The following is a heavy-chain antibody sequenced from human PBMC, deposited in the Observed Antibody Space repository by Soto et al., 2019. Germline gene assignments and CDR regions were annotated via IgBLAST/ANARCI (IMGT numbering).Heavy chain of an antibody. CDR2: IYYSGST. D-gene: IGHD3-10*01. V-gene: IGHV4-61*01. CDR3: ARGGSMVATDY. Sequence: SETLSLTCSVSGGSVSSGSYYWSWIRQPPGKGLEWIGYIYYSGSTNYNPSLKSRVTISVDTSKNQFSLKLSSVTAADTAVYYCARGGSMVATDYWGQGTPVPVYS. J-gene: IGHJ4*02. CDR1: GGSVSSGSYY.